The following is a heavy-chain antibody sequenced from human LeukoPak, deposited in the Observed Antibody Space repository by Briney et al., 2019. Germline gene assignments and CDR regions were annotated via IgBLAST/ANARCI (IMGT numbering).Heavy chain of an antibody. J-gene: IGHJ3*02. D-gene: IGHD6-13*01. Sequence: SQTLSLTCTVSGDSISSGNYYWTWIRQPAGKGLEWIGRIYTSGSTNYNPSLKSRVTISVDTSKNQFSLKLSSVTAADTAVYYCARGAAAGKGDAFDIWGQGTMVTVSS. V-gene: IGHV4-61*02. CDR1: GDSISSGNYY. CDR3: ARGAAAGKGDAFDI. CDR2: IYTSGST.